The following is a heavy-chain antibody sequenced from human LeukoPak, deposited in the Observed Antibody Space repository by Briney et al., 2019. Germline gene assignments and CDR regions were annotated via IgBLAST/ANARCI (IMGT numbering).Heavy chain of an antibody. J-gene: IGHJ4*02. CDR2: ISGSGGST. V-gene: IGHV3-23*01. Sequence: PGGSLRLSCAASGFTFSSYAMSWVRQAPGKGLEWVSAISGSGGSTYYADSVKGRFTISRDNSKNTLYLQMNSLRAEDTAVYYCAKDLGFITVTGTFDYWGQGTLVTVSS. CDR3: AKDLGFITVTGTFDY. CDR1: GFTFSSYA. D-gene: IGHD1-20*01.